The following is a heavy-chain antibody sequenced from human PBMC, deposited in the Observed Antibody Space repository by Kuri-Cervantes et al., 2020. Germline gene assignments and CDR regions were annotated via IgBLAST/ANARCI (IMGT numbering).Heavy chain of an antibody. Sequence: GGSLRLSCAASGFTFSTYAMNWVRQAPGKGLEWVSYIGTTGSVIYYADVVKGRFTVSRDNAKNSVYLQMNSLRVDDTAVYYCARLGATWDDCWGQGTLVTVSS. CDR1: GFTFSTYA. D-gene: IGHD3-10*01. J-gene: IGHJ4*02. CDR2: IGTTGSVI. V-gene: IGHV3-48*04. CDR3: ARLGATWDDC.